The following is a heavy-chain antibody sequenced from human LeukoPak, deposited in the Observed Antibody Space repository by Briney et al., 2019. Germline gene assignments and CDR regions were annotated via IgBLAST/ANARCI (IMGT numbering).Heavy chain of an antibody. CDR2: INPNSGGT. CDR1: GYTFTGYY. D-gene: IGHD4-17*01. CDR3: ARVRRVTNNWFDP. Sequence: ASVKVSCKASGYTFTGYYMHWVRQAPGQGLEWMGWINPNSGGTNYAQKFQGRVTMTRDTSISTAYMELSRLRSDDTAVYYCARVRRVTNNWFDPWGQGTLVTVSS. J-gene: IGHJ5*02. V-gene: IGHV1-2*02.